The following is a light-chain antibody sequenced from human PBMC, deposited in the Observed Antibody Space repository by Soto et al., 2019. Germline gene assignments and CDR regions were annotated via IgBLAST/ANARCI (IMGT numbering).Light chain of an antibody. V-gene: IGLV2-14*03. CDR2: DVS. Sequence: QSVLTQPASVSGSPGQSITISCTGTSSDVGGYKFVSWYQQHPGKVPKLMIYDVSNRPSGVSSRFSGSKSGNTASLTISGLQADDEADYYCSSYTSITASYVVFGGGTQLTVL. J-gene: IGLJ2*01. CDR1: SSDVGGYKF. CDR3: SSYTSITASYVV.